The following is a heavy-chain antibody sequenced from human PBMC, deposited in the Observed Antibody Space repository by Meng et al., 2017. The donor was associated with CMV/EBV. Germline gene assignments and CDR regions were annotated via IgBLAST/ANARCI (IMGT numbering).Heavy chain of an antibody. CDR3: AHRGRIAAAGTDWFDP. CDR1: GFSLSTSGVG. J-gene: IGHJ5*02. CDR2: IYWDDDK. D-gene: IGHD6-13*01. V-gene: IGHV2-5*02. Sequence: QITLKESGPTLVKPTQSLTLHCTFSGFSLSTSGVGVGWIRQPPGKALEWLALIYWDDDKRYSPSLKSRLTITKDTSKNQVVLTMTNMDPVDTATYYCAHRGRIAAAGTDWFDPWGQGTLVTVAS.